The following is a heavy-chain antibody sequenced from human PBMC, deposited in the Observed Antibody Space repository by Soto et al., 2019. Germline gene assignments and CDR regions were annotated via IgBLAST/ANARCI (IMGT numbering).Heavy chain of an antibody. CDR3: AKDFVSLSPFDY. CDR1: GGSISSGGYY. CDR2: IYYSGST. V-gene: IGHV4-31*03. D-gene: IGHD6-6*01. J-gene: IGHJ4*02. Sequence: SETLSLTCTVSGGSISSGGYYWSWIRQHPGKGLEWIGYIYYSGSTYYNPSLKSRVTISVDTSKNQFSLKLSSVTAADTAVYYCAKDFVSLSPFDYRGQGTLVTVSS.